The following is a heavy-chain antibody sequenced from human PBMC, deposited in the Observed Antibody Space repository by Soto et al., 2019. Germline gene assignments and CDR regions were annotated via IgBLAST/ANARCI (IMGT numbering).Heavy chain of an antibody. CDR1: GGSISGSY. V-gene: IGHV4-59*01. CDR3: ARSVAVPGAHIDY. Sequence: SETLSLTCSVCGGSISGSYWSWIRQSPGKGLEWLGYVYYTGSTNYSPSLRSRVSISVDTSKNEFSLRLSSVTAADTAVYFCARSVAVPGAHIDYWGQGTQVTVSS. J-gene: IGHJ4*02. CDR2: VYYTGST. D-gene: IGHD6-19*01.